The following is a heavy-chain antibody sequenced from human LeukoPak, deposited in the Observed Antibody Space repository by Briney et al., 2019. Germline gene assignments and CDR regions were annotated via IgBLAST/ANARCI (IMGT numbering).Heavy chain of an antibody. Sequence: PSETLSLTCAVYGGSSSGYYWSWIRQPPGKGLEWIGEINHSGSTNYDPSLKSRVTISVDTSKNQFSLKLSSVTAADTAVYYCARDYYGSGSYYWYYFDYWGQGTLVTVSS. CDR1: GGSSSGYY. D-gene: IGHD3-10*01. CDR3: ARDYYGSGSYYWYYFDY. CDR2: INHSGST. J-gene: IGHJ4*02. V-gene: IGHV4-34*01.